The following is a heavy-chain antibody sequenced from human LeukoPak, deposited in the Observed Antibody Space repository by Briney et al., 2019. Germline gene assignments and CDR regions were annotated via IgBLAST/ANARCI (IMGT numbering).Heavy chain of an antibody. CDR1: GGSISSGDYY. CDR3: ARVPHDSDYYYGMDV. Sequence: SETLSLTCTVSGGSISSGDYYWSWIRQPPGKGLEWIGYIYYSGSTNYNPSLDSRVTISVDTSKNQFSLKLTSVTAADTAVYYCARVPHDSDYYYGMDVWGQGTTVTVSS. V-gene: IGHV4-61*08. J-gene: IGHJ6*02. CDR2: IYYSGST. D-gene: IGHD2-15*01.